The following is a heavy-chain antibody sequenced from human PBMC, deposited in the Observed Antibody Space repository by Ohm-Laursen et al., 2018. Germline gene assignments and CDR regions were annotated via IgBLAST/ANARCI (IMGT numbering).Heavy chain of an antibody. CDR3: ARLTCSSPRCNIDY. CDR2: INPSGGSP. V-gene: IGHV1-46*01. J-gene: IGHJ4*02. CDR1: GYTFTSYY. Sequence: ASVKVSCKASGYTFTSYYMHWVRQAPGQGLEWMGIINPSGGSPTYAQKFQGRLTMTRDTSISTAYMELSRMRSDDTAVYYCARLTCSSPRCNIDYWGQGTLVTVSS. D-gene: IGHD2-2*02.